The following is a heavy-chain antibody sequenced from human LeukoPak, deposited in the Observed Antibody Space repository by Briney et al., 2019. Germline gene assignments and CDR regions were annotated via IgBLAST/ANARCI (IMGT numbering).Heavy chain of an antibody. Sequence: SETLSLTCPVYGESFSRRYWTWIRQPPGRGREWMGEINHSGRTTSNPCLNNRVTISVDPSKNQFSLKLTSVTAADKAVYYCARHRYGSGSLDSWGQGTLVTVSS. CDR1: GESFSRRY. D-gene: IGHD3-10*01. V-gene: IGHV4-34*01. J-gene: IGHJ4*02. CDR3: ARHRYGSGSLDS. CDR2: INHSGRT.